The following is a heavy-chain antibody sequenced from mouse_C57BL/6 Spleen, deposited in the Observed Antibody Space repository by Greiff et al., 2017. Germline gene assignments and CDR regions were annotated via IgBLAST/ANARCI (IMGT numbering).Heavy chain of an antibody. V-gene: IGHV1-18*01. D-gene: IGHD2-3*01. CDR3: ARRSYDGYPAWFAY. CDR2: INPNNGGT. Sequence: EVQLQQSGPELVKPGASVKIPCKASGYTFTDYNMDWVKQSHGKSLEWIGDINPNNGGTIYNQKFKGKATLTVDKSSSTAYMELRSLTSEDTAVYYCARRSYDGYPAWFAYWGQGTLVTVSA. J-gene: IGHJ3*01. CDR1: GYTFTDYN.